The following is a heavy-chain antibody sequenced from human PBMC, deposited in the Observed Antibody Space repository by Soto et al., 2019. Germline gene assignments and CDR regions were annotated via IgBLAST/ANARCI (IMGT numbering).Heavy chain of an antibody. J-gene: IGHJ4*02. V-gene: IGHV4-39*01. CDR1: GGSISSSSYY. D-gene: IGHD3-16*02. CDR3: ARGVWGSYRWYFDY. Sequence: SETLSLTCTVSGGSISSSSYYWGWIRQPPGKGLEWIGSIYYSGSTYYNPSLKSRVTISVDTSKNQFSLKLSSVTAADTAVYYCARGVWGSYRWYFDYWGQGTLVTVSS. CDR2: IYYSGST.